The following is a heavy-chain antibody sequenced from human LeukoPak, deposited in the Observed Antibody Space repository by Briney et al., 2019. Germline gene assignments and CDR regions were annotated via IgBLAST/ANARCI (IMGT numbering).Heavy chain of an antibody. J-gene: IGHJ4*02. CDR3: ARDRYFVY. CDR2: INWNGGST. Sequence: PGGSLRLSCTVSGFIFSDFSMSWVRQAPGKGLEWVSGINWNGGSTGYADSVKGRFTISRDNAKNSLYLQMNSLRAEDTALYYCARDRYFVYWGQGTLVTVSS. D-gene: IGHD3-9*01. V-gene: IGHV3-20*04. CDR1: GFIFSDFS.